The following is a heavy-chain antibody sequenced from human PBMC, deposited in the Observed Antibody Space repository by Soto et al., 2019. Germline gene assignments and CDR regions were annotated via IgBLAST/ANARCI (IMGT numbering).Heavy chain of an antibody. CDR2: ISGSGGST. D-gene: IGHD1-7*01. CDR1: GFTFSSYA. J-gene: IGHJ4*02. Sequence: PGGSLRLSCAASGFTFSSYAMSWVRQAPGKGLEWVSAISGSGGSTYYADSVKGRFTISRDNSKNTLYLQMNSLRAEDTAVYYCAKRDTGTTPESILVDYWGQGTLVTVSS. CDR3: AKRDTGTTPESILVDY. V-gene: IGHV3-23*01.